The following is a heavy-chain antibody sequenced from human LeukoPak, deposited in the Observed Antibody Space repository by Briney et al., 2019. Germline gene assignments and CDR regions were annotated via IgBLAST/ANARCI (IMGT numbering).Heavy chain of an antibody. J-gene: IGHJ4*02. CDR3: ASDLYYYDSSGYSRIDY. D-gene: IGHD3-22*01. V-gene: IGHV3-7*01. CDR2: IKQDGSEK. Sequence: PGGSLRLSCVASGFTFSSYWMSWVRQAPGKGLEWVANIKQDGSEKYYVDSVKGRFTISRDNAKNTLYLQMNSLRAEDTAVYYCASDLYYYDSSGYSRIDYWGQGTLVTVSS. CDR1: GFTFSSYW.